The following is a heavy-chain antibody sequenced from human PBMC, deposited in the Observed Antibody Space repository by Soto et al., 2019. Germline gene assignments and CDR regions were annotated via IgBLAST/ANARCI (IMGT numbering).Heavy chain of an antibody. Sequence: GXLXLSCAASVFPFXSTDMTWVRQAPWKGLYCVSTIEGSGGTTYYADSVKGRFTISRYNSINTFYLKMNSLRADDTALYYCANNSGWFNTWGHGVMVTASS. V-gene: IGHV3-23*01. CDR2: IEGSGGTT. D-gene: IGHD1-1*01. CDR1: VFPFXSTD. J-gene: IGHJ5*01. CDR3: ANNSGWFNT.